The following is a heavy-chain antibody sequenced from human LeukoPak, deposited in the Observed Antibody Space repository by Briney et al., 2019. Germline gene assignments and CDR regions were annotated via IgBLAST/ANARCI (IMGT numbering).Heavy chain of an antibody. V-gene: IGHV4-61*02. Sequence: SQTLSLTCTVSGDSISSGDYYWSWIRQPAGTGLEWIGRISSSGSTNYNPSLKSRVTISVDTSKNQFSLKLSSVTAADTAVYFCARGPYSYDSSGAFDIWGQGTMATVSS. J-gene: IGHJ3*02. D-gene: IGHD3-22*01. CDR2: ISSSGST. CDR1: GDSISSGDYY. CDR3: ARGPYSYDSSGAFDI.